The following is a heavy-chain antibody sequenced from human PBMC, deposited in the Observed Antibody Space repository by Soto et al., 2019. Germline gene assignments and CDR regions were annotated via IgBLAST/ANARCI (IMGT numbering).Heavy chain of an antibody. J-gene: IGHJ6*02. CDR3: ARDMGVSSYITTYYYGMDV. CDR2: ISYDGSNK. D-gene: IGHD5-12*01. V-gene: IGHV3-30-3*01. Sequence: GGSLRLSCAASGFTFSSYAMHWVRQAPGKGLEWVAVISYDGSNKYYADSVKGRFTISRDNSKNTLYLQMNSLRAEDTAVYYCARDMGVSSYITTYYYGMDVWGQGTTVTVSS. CDR1: GFTFSSYA.